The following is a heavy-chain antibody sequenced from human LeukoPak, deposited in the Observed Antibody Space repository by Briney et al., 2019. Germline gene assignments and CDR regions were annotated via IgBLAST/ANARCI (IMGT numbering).Heavy chain of an antibody. V-gene: IGHV4-59*08. CDR2: VNDSGIT. CDR3: ARHRLGATRSFDI. Sequence: SETLSLTCTVSGGSISSYYWSWIRQPAGKGLEWIGEVNDSGITNCNPSLKSRVTISVDTAKNQFSLKLSSVTAADTAVYYCARHRLGATRSFDIWGQGTMVTVSS. D-gene: IGHD4/OR15-4a*01. J-gene: IGHJ3*02. CDR1: GGSISSYY.